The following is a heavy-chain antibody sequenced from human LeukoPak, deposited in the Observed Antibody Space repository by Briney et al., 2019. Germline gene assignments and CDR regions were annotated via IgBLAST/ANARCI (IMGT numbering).Heavy chain of an antibody. J-gene: IGHJ6*02. Sequence: ASVKVSCKASGYTFTSYDINWVRQATGQGLEWMGWMNPNSGNTGYAQKFQGRVIMTRNTSISTAYMELSSLRSEDTAVYYCAREGYDYGSGSYYPYWDYYYGMDVWGQGTTVTVSS. CDR2: MNPNSGNT. CDR3: AREGYDYGSGSYYPYWDYYYGMDV. CDR1: GYTFTSYD. V-gene: IGHV1-8*01. D-gene: IGHD3-10*01.